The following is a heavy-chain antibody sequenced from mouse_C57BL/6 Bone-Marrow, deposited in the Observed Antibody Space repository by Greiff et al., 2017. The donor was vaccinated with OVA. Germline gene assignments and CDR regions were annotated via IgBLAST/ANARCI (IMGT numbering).Heavy chain of an antibody. Sequence: QVQLQQPGAGLVKPGASVKVSCTASGYTFTSYWMHWVQQSPGQGLEWIGRIHPSDSDTNYTQKFKGKATFTVDKSSSTAYMQLSSLTSEDTAVYYYAIRLPAYGGRGTALTVTA. CDR1: GYTFTSYW. V-gene: IGHV1-74*01. J-gene: IGHJ2*01. CDR3: AIRLPAY. D-gene: IGHD5-5*01. CDR2: IHPSDSDT.